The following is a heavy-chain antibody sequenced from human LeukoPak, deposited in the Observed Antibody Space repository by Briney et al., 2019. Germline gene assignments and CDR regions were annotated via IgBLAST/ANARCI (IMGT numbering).Heavy chain of an antibody. D-gene: IGHD4-11*01. CDR1: GLSFSSYA. V-gene: IGHV3-23*01. Sequence: GGSLRLSCAASGLSFSSYAMSWVRQAPGKGLEWVSAISGSGGSTYYADSVKGRFTISRDNSKNTLYLQMNSLRAEDTAVYYCAKVHDYKGAFDIWGQGTMVTVSS. J-gene: IGHJ3*02. CDR3: AKVHDYKGAFDI. CDR2: ISGSGGST.